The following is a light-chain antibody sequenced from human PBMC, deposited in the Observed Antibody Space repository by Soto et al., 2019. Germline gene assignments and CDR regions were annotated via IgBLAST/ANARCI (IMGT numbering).Light chain of an antibody. CDR1: SSNIGAGYD. Sequence: QSVLTQPPSVSGAPGQRVTISCTGSSSNIGAGYDVHWYQQLPGTAPKVFIYGNSNRPSGVPDRCSGSKSGTSASLAITGLQAEDEADYYYQSYDTSLSGSVFGGGTKLTVL. CDR2: GNS. V-gene: IGLV1-40*01. J-gene: IGLJ2*01. CDR3: QSYDTSLSGSV.